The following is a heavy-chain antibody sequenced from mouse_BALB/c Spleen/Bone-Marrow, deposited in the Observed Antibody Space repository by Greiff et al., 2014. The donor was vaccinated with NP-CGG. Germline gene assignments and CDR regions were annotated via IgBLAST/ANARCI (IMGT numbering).Heavy chain of an antibody. J-gene: IGHJ1*01. CDR1: WFSLTSYG. D-gene: IGHD2-3*01. CDR3: ARVYLWYFDV. Sequence: VKLQESGPGLVAPSQSLSITCTVSWFSLTSYGVHWVRQPPGKGLEWLGVIWAGGSTNYNSALMSRLSISKDNSKSQVFLKMNSLQTDDTAMYYCARVYLWYFDVWGAGTTVTVSS. V-gene: IGHV2-9*02. CDR2: IWAGGST.